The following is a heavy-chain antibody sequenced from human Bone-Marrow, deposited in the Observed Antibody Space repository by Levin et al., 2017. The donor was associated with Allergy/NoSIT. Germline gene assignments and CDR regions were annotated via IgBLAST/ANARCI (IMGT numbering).Heavy chain of an antibody. CDR3: ARANWYAYDC. J-gene: IGHJ4*02. CDR1: GFTFSDYY. Sequence: PGGSLRLSCAASGFTFSDYYMSWIRQAPGKGLEWVSHITSTTYYADSVKGRFTISRDNAKNSLFLQMNSLRAEDTAVYYCARANWYAYDCWGQGTLVTVSS. CDR2: ITSTT. V-gene: IGHV3-11*01. D-gene: IGHD3-16*01.